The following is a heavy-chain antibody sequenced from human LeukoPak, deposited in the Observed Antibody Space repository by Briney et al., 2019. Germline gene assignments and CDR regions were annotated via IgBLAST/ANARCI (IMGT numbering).Heavy chain of an antibody. CDR3: ARGELSWYFDL. Sequence: ASVNVSCKASASTFTSYAINWVRQATGHGLEWMGWMNPNSGNTGYAQKFQGRVTMTRNTSISTAYMELSSLRSEDTAVYYCARGELSWYFDLWGRGTLVTVSS. J-gene: IGHJ2*01. V-gene: IGHV1-8*01. D-gene: IGHD1-26*01. CDR2: MNPNSGNT. CDR1: ASTFTSYA.